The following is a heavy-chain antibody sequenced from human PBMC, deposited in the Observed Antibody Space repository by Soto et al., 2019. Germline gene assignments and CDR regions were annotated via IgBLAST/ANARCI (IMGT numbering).Heavy chain of an antibody. CDR1: GFNFGNAW. V-gene: IGHV3-15*01. J-gene: IGHJ4*02. Sequence: EVRLVESGGDLVKPGGSLRLSCAASGFNFGNAWMRWVRQAPGKGLEWVGRIKYKSEGGTTDYAAPVKGRFTISRDDSKIMLYLQMTSLKTEDTAVYYCTTITLVHHFDHWGQGTLVTVSS. CDR3: TTITLVHHFDH. D-gene: IGHD3-10*01. CDR2: IKYKSEGGTT.